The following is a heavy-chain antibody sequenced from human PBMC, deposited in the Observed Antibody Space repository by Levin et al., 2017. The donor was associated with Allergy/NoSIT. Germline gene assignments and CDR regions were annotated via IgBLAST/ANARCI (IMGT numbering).Heavy chain of an antibody. Sequence: ESLKISCAVYGGSFSGYYWSWIRQPPGKGLEWIGEINHSGSTNYNPSLKSRVTISVDTSKNQFSLKLSSVTAADTAVYYCARVVINDYGGNPRGGCFDYWGQGTLVTVSS. CDR2: INHSGST. J-gene: IGHJ4*02. CDR3: ARVVINDYGGNPRGGCFDY. D-gene: IGHD4-23*01. V-gene: IGHV4-34*01. CDR1: GGSFSGYY.